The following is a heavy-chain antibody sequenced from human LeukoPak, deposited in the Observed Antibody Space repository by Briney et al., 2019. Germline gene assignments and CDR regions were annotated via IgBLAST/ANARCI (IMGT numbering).Heavy chain of an antibody. CDR1: GFTFSSYA. CDR2: ISGSGGST. V-gene: IGHV3-23*01. Sequence: PGGSLRLSCAASGFTFSSYAMSWVRQAPGKGLEWVSAISGSGGSTYYADSVKGRFTISIDNSKNTLYLQMNSLRAEDTAVYYCAKDPGLLWFGESQYFDYWGQGTLVTVSS. J-gene: IGHJ4*02. CDR3: AKDPGLLWFGESQYFDY. D-gene: IGHD3-10*01.